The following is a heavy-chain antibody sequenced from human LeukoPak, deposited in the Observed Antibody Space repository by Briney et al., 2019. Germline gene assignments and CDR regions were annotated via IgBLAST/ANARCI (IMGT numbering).Heavy chain of an antibody. D-gene: IGHD6-19*01. CDR2: ISSSGSTI. Sequence: PGGSLRLSCAASGFTFSSYNMNWVRQAPGKGLEWVSFISSSGSTIYYADSVKGRFTISRDNAKNSLFLQMNSLRAEDTAVYYCARRAYSSGWYFFGYWGQGTLVTVSS. CDR1: GFTFSSYN. J-gene: IGHJ4*02. CDR3: ARRAYSSGWYFFGY. V-gene: IGHV3-48*04.